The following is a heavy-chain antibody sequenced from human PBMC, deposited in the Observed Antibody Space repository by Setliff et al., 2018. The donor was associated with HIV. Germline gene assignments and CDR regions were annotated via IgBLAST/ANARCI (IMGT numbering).Heavy chain of an antibody. CDR2: ITSSGSNL. D-gene: IGHD6-13*01. Sequence: GGSLRLSCAASGFSFSSFSMHWVRQAPGKGLEWISYITSSGSNLDYADSVRGRFTTSRDNSNNILYLQMNSLTPEDTAVYHCARYSSSWHTFDYWGQGIPVTVSS. J-gene: IGHJ4*02. V-gene: IGHV3-48*01. CDR3: ARYSSSWHTFDY. CDR1: GFSFSSFS.